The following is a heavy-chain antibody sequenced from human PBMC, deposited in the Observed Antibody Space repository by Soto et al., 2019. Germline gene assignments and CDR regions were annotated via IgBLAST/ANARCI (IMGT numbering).Heavy chain of an antibody. Sequence: QVQLVQSGAEVKKPGSSVKVSCKASGGTFSSYAISWVRQAPGQGLEWMGGIIPIFGTANYAQKFQGRVTITADESTSIAYMELSSLSAEDTAVYYCASVGCSGGSCNDYWGQGTLVPVSS. V-gene: IGHV1-69*01. CDR3: ASVGCSGGSCNDY. D-gene: IGHD2-15*01. J-gene: IGHJ4*02. CDR2: IIPIFGTA. CDR1: GGTFSSYA.